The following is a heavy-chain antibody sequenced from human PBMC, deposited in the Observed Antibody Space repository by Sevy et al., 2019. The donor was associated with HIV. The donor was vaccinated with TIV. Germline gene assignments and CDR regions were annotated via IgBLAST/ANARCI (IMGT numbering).Heavy chain of an antibody. CDR2: ISSSSSYI. D-gene: IGHD3-3*01. Sequence: GGSLRLSCAASGFTFSSYSMNWVRQAPGKGLEWVSSISSSSSYIYYADSVKGRFTISRDNAKNSLYLQMNSLRAEDTAVYYCARERPRKNYDFWSGLYFDYWGQGTLVTVSS. J-gene: IGHJ4*02. V-gene: IGHV3-21*01. CDR3: ARERPRKNYDFWSGLYFDY. CDR1: GFTFSSYS.